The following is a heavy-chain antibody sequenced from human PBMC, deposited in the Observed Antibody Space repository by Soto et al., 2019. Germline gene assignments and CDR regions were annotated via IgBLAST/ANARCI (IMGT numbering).Heavy chain of an antibody. CDR1: RFTLSSNG. CDR2: ISFDGSTQ. D-gene: IGHD1-1*01. J-gene: IGHJ3*02. Sequence: QVQLVESGGGVVQPGRSLRLSCAASRFTLSSNGMHWVRQAPGKGLEWVAFISFDGSTQYYADSVKGRFAISRDTSKNTPYLQMNSLRAEDTAVYYCAKEYVTTSAFDIWGQATTITVSS. V-gene: IGHV3-30*18. CDR3: AKEYVTTSAFDI.